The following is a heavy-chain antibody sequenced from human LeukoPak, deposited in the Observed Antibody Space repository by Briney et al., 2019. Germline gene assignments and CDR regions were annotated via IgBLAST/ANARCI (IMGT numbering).Heavy chain of an antibody. CDR3: ARDGGGSYYLGY. CDR2: INPNSGGT. V-gene: IGHV1-2*02. D-gene: IGHD1-26*01. J-gene: IGHJ4*02. Sequence: ASMKVSCKASGYTFTGYYMHWVRQAPGQGLEWMGWINPNSGGTNYAQKFQGRVTMTRDTSISTAYMELSRLRSDDTAVYYCARDGGGSYYLGYWGQGTLVTVSS. CDR1: GYTFTGYY.